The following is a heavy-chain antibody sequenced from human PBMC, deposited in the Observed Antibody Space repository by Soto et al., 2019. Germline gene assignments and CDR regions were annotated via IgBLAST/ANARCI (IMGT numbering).Heavy chain of an antibody. D-gene: IGHD2-2*01. CDR3: ARLDPGYCSSTSCRDFDY. Sequence: EVHLLESGGGLVQPGGSLRLSCAASGFTFSSYSMIWVRQAPEKGLEWVSSISPRGDATYYADSVRGRFSISRDNSKNTFYLQMNSLRVEDTAVYYCARLDPGYCSSTSCRDFDYWGQGTLVTVSS. V-gene: IGHV3-23*01. CDR2: ISPRGDAT. CDR1: GFTFSSYS. J-gene: IGHJ4*02.